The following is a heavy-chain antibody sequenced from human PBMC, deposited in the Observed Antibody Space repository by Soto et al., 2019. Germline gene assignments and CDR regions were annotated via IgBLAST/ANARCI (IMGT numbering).Heavy chain of an antibody. D-gene: IGHD3-10*01. CDR2: IYYSGRT. CDR1: GASVSSASYY. J-gene: IGHJ5*02. CDR3: AKDLEELLWFGELPWFDP. V-gene: IGHV4-61*01. Sequence: SETLSLTCTVSGASVSSASYYWSWIRQPPGKGLEWIGYIYYSGRTDYNPSLKSRVTISLDTSKNQFSLKLSSVTAADTAVYYCAKDLEELLWFGELPWFDPWGQGTLVTVSS.